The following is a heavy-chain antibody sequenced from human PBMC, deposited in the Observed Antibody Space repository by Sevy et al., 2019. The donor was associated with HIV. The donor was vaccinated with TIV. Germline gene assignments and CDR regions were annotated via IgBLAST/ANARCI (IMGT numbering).Heavy chain of an antibody. CDR1: GFTFSSYS. D-gene: IGHD3-22*01. J-gene: IGHJ4*02. CDR3: ARGAERYYYDSSGYGY. V-gene: IGHV3-48*02. CDR2: ISSSSSTI. Sequence: GGSLRLSCAASGFTFSSYSMNWVRQAPGKGLEWVSYISSSSSTIYYADSVKGRFTISRDNAKNSLYLQTNSLRDEDTAVYYCARGAERYYYDSSGYGYWGQGTLVTVSS.